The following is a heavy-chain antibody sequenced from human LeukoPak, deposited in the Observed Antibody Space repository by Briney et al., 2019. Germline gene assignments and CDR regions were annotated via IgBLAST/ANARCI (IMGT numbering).Heavy chain of an antibody. CDR3: ARDDSGGYYYYGMDV. D-gene: IGHD1-26*01. Sequence: ASVKVSCKASGYTFTSYAMHWVRQAPGQRLEWMGWINAGNGNTKYSQKFQGRVTITRDTSASTAYMELSSLRSEDTAVYYCARDDSGGYYYYGMDVWGQGTTVTVSS. J-gene: IGHJ6*02. CDR2: INAGNGNT. V-gene: IGHV1-3*01. CDR1: GYTFTSYA.